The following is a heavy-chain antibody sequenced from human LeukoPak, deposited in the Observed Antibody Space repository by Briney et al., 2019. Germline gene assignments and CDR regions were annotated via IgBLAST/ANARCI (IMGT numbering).Heavy chain of an antibody. D-gene: IGHD2-8*01. Sequence: ASVKVSCKASGGTFSSYAISWVRQAPGQGLEWMGGIIPIFGTANYAQKFQGRVTITTDESTSTAYMELSSLRSEDTAVYYCARDLLMHRSGDYYYYMDVWGKGTTVTVSS. CDR3: ARDLLMHRSGDYYYYMDV. J-gene: IGHJ6*03. CDR1: GGTFSSYA. CDR2: IIPIFGTA. V-gene: IGHV1-69*05.